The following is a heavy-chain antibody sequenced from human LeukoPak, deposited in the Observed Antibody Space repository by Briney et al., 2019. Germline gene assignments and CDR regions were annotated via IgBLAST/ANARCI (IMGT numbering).Heavy chain of an antibody. CDR2: IYSGGTT. CDR1: GFTVSSNY. J-gene: IGHJ5*02. V-gene: IGHV3-66*01. D-gene: IGHD2-21*02. Sequence: GGSLRLSCAASGFTVSSNYMSWVRQAPGKGLEWVSVIYSGGTTYYADSVKGRFTISRDNSKNTLYLQMNRLRAEDTAVYYCARGVTPDWFDPWGQGTLVTVS. CDR3: ARGVTPDWFDP.